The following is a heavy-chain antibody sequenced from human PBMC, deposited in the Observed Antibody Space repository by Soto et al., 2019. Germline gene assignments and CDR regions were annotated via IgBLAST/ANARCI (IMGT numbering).Heavy chain of an antibody. V-gene: IGHV4-34*01. CDR3: ARQGWDSSYYGDDF. J-gene: IGHJ4*02. Sequence: PSYTLALTCAVYGGSLWVYFGNGIRQSPGKGLEWIGEINHGGTTNYNPSLKSRVTMSLDTSKNQFSLRLTSVTAADTAVYYCARQGWDSSYYGDDFWGQGTLVTVSS. CDR1: GGSLWVYF. D-gene: IGHD3-22*01. CDR2: INHGGTT.